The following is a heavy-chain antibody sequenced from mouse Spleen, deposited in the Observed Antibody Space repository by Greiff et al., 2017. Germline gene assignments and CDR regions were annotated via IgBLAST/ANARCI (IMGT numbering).Heavy chain of an antibody. CDR1: GYSITSGYY. V-gene: IGHV3-6*01. CDR2: ISYDGSN. D-gene: IGHD1-2*01. Sequence: EVKLVESGPGLVKPSQSLSLTCSVTGYSITSGYYWNWIRQPPGNKPEWLGYISYDGSNNYNPSLKNRISITRNTSKNQFFLKLNSVTTEDTATYCCARHNYGYGWFAYWGQGTLVTVSA. J-gene: IGHJ3*01. CDR3: ARHNYGYGWFAY.